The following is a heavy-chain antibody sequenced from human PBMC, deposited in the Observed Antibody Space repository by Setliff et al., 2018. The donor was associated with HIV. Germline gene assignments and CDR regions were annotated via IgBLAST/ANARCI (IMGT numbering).Heavy chain of an antibody. CDR3: ARSTYYFDSSGYKYNWFDP. CDR1: GASIGSSTYY. D-gene: IGHD3-22*01. Sequence: SETLSLTCTVSGASIGSSTYYWSWIRQPPGKGLEWIGYIFYSGTTSYNPSLKSRVTISVDTSKNQFSLKLSSVTAADTAVYYCARSTYYFDSSGYKYNWFDPWGQGTRVTVSS. CDR2: IFYSGTT. J-gene: IGHJ5*02. V-gene: IGHV4-61*05.